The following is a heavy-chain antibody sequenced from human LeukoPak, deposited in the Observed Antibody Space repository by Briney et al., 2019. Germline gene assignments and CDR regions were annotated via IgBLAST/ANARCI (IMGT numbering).Heavy chain of an antibody. CDR2: INHSGST. CDR3: ARGRILYRWFDP. Sequence: SETLSLTCAVYGGSFSGYYWSWIRQPPGKGLEWIGEINHSGSTNYNPSLKSRVTISVDTSKNQFSLKLSSVTAADTAVYYCARGRILYRWFDPWGQGTLVTVSS. V-gene: IGHV4-34*01. D-gene: IGHD2-8*01. CDR1: GGSFSGYY. J-gene: IGHJ5*02.